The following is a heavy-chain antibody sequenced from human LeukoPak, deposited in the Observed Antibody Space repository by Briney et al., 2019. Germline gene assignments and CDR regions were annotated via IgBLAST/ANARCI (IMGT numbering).Heavy chain of an antibody. D-gene: IGHD3-10*01. Sequence: GGSLRLSCAASGFTFSSYGMDWVRQAPGKGLEWVAVISYDGSNKYYADSVKGRFTISRDNSKNTLHLQMNSLRAEDTAVYYCAKDGRYYGSGSYYGDYWGQGTLVTVSS. J-gene: IGHJ4*02. V-gene: IGHV3-30*18. CDR3: AKDGRYYGSGSYYGDY. CDR2: ISYDGSNK. CDR1: GFTFSSYG.